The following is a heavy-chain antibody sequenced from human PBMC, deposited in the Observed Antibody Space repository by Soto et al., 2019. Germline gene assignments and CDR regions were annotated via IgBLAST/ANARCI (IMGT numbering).Heavy chain of an antibody. V-gene: IGHV1-69*13. J-gene: IGHJ4*02. CDR1: GGTFSSYA. CDR3: ASDFYGYNPTPLTT. CDR2: IIPIFGTA. D-gene: IGHD5-18*01. Sequence: GASVKVSCKASGGTFSSYAISWVRQAPGQGLEWMGGIIPIFGTANYAQKFQGRVTITADESTSTAYMELSSLRSEDTAVYYCASDFYGYNPTPLTTWGQGTLVTVSS.